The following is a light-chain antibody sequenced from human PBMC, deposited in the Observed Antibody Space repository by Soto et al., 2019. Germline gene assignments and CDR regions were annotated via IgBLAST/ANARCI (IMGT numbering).Light chain of an antibody. CDR3: CSYAGSNVVV. CDR2: EVT. Sequence: QSVLTQPASVSGSPGQSITISCTGSNSDIGNYNIVSWYQQHPDKAPQLIIYEVTKRPSGVSNRFSGFKSGNTASLTISGLQAEDEGDYHCCSYAGSNVVVFGTGTKLTVL. CDR1: NSDIGNYNI. J-gene: IGLJ1*01. V-gene: IGLV2-23*02.